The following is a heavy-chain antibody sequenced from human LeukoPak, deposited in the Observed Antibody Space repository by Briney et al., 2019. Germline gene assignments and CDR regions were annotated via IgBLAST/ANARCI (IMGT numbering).Heavy chain of an antibody. CDR1: GYTFINDD. CDR2: MNPKSGNT. V-gene: IGHV1-8*01. J-gene: IGHJ5*02. Sequence: ASVKVSCKASGYTFINDDINWIRQAIGQGLEWMGWMNPKSGNTGYAQKFQGRVTMTGDMSTNTAFMQLNDLTSDDTAVYYCVRLCVRGVIGPWGQGTLVTVSS. CDR3: VRLCVRGVIGP. D-gene: IGHD3-10*01.